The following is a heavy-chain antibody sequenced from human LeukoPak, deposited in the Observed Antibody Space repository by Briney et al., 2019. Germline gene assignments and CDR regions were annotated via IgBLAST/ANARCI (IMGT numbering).Heavy chain of an antibody. CDR3: ATTPRTNNWFDP. D-gene: IGHD1-14*01. J-gene: IGHJ5*02. Sequence: PSETLSLTCTVSGGSISSGGYYWSWIRQHPGKGLDWIGYIYYSGSTYYNPSLKSRVTISVDTSKNQFSLKLSSVTAADTAVYYWATTPRTNNWFDPWGQGTLVTVSS. V-gene: IGHV4-31*03. CDR2: IYYSGST. CDR1: GGSISSGGYY.